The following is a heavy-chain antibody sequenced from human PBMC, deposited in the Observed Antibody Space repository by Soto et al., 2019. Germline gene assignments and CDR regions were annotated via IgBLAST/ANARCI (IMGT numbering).Heavy chain of an antibody. J-gene: IGHJ4*02. CDR2: IYTSGST. CDR1: GGSMSEYY. D-gene: IGHD6-19*01. Sequence: PSETLSLTCRVSGGSMSEYYWSWIRQPAGKGLEWIGRIYTSGSTNYNPSLKSRVTMSVDTSKNQFSLKLSSVTAADTAVYYCAREFRAGYSSGWYLGYFDYWGQGTLVTVSS. CDR3: AREFRAGYSSGWYLGYFDY. V-gene: IGHV4-4*07.